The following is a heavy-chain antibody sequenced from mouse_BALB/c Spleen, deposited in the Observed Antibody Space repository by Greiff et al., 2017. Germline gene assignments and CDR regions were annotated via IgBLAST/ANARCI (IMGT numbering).Heavy chain of an antibody. CDR3: ARRYGNYVGYFDY. D-gene: IGHD2-10*02. J-gene: IGHJ2*01. Sequence: VQLQQSGAELVRPGVSVKISCKGSGYTFTDYAMHWVKQSHAKSLEWIGVISTYYGDASYNQKFKGKATMTVDKSSSTAYMELARLTSEDSAIYYCARRYGNYVGYFDYWGQGTTLTVSS. CDR2: ISTYYGDA. CDR1: GYTFTDYA. V-gene: IGHV1S137*01.